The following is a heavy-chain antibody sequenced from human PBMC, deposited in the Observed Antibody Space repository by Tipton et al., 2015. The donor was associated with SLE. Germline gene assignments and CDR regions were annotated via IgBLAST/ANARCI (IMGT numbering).Heavy chain of an antibody. CDR2: LDPEYGEI. CDR3: ATSATLDF. CDR1: GYTLTELT. Sequence: QLVQSGAEVKKPGASVKVSCKVSGYTLTELTIHWVRQAPGKGLEWMGGLDPEYGEIVYAQKFQGRITMTEDTSTDTASMELSSLISDDTAIYYRATSATLDFWGQGTLVTVSS. J-gene: IGHJ4*02. V-gene: IGHV1-24*01.